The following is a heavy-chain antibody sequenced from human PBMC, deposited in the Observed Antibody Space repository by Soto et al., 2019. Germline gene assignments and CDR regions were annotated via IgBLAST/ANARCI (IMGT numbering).Heavy chain of an antibody. J-gene: IGHJ2*01. CDR1: GVSIRSYY. CDR2: IYYSGST. V-gene: IGHV4-59*08. CDR3: ARQGRDGYNHHRYFDL. Sequence: QVQLQESGPGLVKPSETLSLTCTVSGVSIRSYYWSWIRQPPGKGLEWIGFIYYSGSTNYNPSLNSRVTISVDTSKNQSSLKLSSVTAADTAVYYCARQGRDGYNHHRYFDLWGRGTLATVSS. D-gene: IGHD5-12*01.